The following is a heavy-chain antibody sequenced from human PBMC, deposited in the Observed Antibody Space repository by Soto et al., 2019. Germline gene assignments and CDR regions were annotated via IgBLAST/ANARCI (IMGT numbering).Heavy chain of an antibody. CDR1: GFTFSSYS. Sequence: EVQLVESGGGLVKPGGSLRLSCAASGFTFSSYSMNWVRQAPGKGLEWVSSISSSSSSIYYADSVKGRFTISRDNAKNSLYLQMNSLRAEDTAVYYCARMGSQRYYDYGMDVWGQGTTVTVSS. CDR2: ISSSSSSI. D-gene: IGHD6-25*01. V-gene: IGHV3-21*01. J-gene: IGHJ6*02. CDR3: ARMGSQRYYDYGMDV.